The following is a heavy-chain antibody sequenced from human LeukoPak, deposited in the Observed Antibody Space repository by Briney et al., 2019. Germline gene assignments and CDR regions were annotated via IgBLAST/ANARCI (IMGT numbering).Heavy chain of an antibody. CDR3: ARSVRYYYDSSGYFRGYFDY. CDR1: GGSFSGYY. J-gene: IGHJ4*02. V-gene: IGHV4-34*01. Sequence: SETLSLTCAVYGGSFSGYYWSWIRQPPGKGLEWIGEINHSGSTDYNPSPKSRVTISVDTSKNQFSLKLSSVTAADTAVYYCARSVRYYYDSSGYFRGYFDYWGQGTLVAVSS. CDR2: INHSGST. D-gene: IGHD3-22*01.